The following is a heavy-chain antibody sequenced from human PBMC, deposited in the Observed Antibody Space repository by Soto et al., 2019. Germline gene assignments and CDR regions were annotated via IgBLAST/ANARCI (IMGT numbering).Heavy chain of an antibody. CDR1: SGSISSSNW. J-gene: IGHJ6*03. CDR2: IYHSGST. Sequence: SETLSLTCAVSSGSISSSNWWSWVRQPPGKGLEWIGEIYHSGSTNYNPSLKSRVTISVDKSKNQFSLKLSSVTAADTAVYYCARAPTVTTGYYYMDVWGKGTTVTVS. D-gene: IGHD4-17*01. V-gene: IGHV4-4*02. CDR3: ARAPTVTTGYYYMDV.